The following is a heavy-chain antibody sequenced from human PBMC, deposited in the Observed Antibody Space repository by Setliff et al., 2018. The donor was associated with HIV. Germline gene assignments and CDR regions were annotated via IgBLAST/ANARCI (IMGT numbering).Heavy chain of an antibody. CDR1: GFTFSNYA. D-gene: IGHD6-19*01. CDR3: AKSPSLSYSIGWYYFDY. J-gene: IGHJ4*02. Sequence: GGSLRLSCAASGFTFSNYAMTWVRQAPGKGLEWVSVIYSGGSSTYYADSVKGRFTISRDNSRDTLYLQMNSLRAEDTAVYYCAKSPSLSYSIGWYYFDYWGQGTLVTVS. CDR2: IYSGGSST. V-gene: IGHV3-23*03.